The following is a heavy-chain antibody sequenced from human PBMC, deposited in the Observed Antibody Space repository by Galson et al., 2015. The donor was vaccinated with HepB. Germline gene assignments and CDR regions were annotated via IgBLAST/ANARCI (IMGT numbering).Heavy chain of an antibody. J-gene: IGHJ4*02. D-gene: IGHD4-11*01. CDR3: AREQGYNDYRTSDY. Sequence: SLRLSCAVSGFSFNAHGMHWVRQAPGQGLEWVGVITYDGVTEGYADYAKGRFAISRDTSKNTLYLQMNNLRAEDTAMYYCAREQGYNDYRTSDYWGQGTLVTVSS. V-gene: IGHV3-33*05. CDR1: GFSFNAHG. CDR2: ITYDGVTE.